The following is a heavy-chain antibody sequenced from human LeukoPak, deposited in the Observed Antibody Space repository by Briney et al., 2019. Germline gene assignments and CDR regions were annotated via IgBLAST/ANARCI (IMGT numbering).Heavy chain of an antibody. CDR3: ARGSYYDILTGPYYFDY. CDR2: IYYSGST. V-gene: IGHV4-59*12. CDR1: GGSISSYY. D-gene: IGHD3-9*01. J-gene: IGHJ4*02. Sequence: SETLSLTCTVSGGSISSYYWSWIRQPPGKGLEWIGYIYYSGSTNYNPSLKSRVTISVDTSKNQFSLKLSSVTAADTAVYYCARGSYYDILTGPYYFDYWGKGTLVTVSS.